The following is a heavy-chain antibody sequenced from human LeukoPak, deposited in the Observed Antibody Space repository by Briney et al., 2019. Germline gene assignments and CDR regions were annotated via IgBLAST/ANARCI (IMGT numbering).Heavy chain of an antibody. CDR3: ARQGGTDFDY. CDR1: GYSFPSYW. Sequence: GESLKISCKGSGYSFPSYWINWVHQMPGKGLEWMGRIDPSDSYINHSPSFQGHVTISADKSISTAYLQWSSLKASDTAIYYCARQGGTDFDYWGQGTLVTVSS. J-gene: IGHJ4*02. V-gene: IGHV5-10-1*01. CDR2: IDPSDSYI.